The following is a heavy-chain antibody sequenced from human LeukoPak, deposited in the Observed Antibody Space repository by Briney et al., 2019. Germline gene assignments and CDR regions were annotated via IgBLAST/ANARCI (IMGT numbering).Heavy chain of an antibody. CDR2: IFPIFGTA. V-gene: IGHV1-69*13. D-gene: IGHD1-1*01. CDR1: GGTFSSYA. CDR3: ARRYHWNGFDY. Sequence: GASVRVSDTASGGTFSSYAISWGRQAPGQGGEGMGRIFPIFGTANSAQTFQGRVTITADESTSTPYMDLSSLRSEDTAVYYCARRYHWNGFDYWGQGTLVTVSS. J-gene: IGHJ5*01.